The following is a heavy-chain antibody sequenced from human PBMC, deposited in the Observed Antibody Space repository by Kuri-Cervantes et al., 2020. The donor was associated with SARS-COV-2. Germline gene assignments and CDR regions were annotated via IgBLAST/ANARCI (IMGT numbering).Heavy chain of an antibody. D-gene: IGHD1-1*01. CDR2: ISAYNGNT. J-gene: IGHJ4*02. Sequence: ASVKVPCKASRYTFTSYGISWVRQAPGQGLEWMGWISAYNGNTNYAQKLQGRVTMTTDTSTSTAYMELRSLRSDDTAVYYCARGRFNWNDGSYYFDYWGQGTLVTVSS. CDR3: ARGRFNWNDGSYYFDY. V-gene: IGHV1-18*01. CDR1: RYTFTSYG.